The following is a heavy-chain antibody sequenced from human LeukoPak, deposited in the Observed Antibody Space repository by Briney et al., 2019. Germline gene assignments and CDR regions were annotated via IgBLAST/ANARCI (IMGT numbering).Heavy chain of an antibody. Sequence: ASVKVSCKASGYTFTSYYMHWVRQAPGQGLEWMGIINPSGGSTSYAQKFQGRVTMTRDMSTSTVYMELSSLRSEDTAVYYCARDLDYYGSGSYYQEDYWGQGTLVTVSS. J-gene: IGHJ4*02. CDR3: ARDLDYYGSGSYYQEDY. CDR1: GYTFTSYY. D-gene: IGHD3-10*01. CDR2: INPSGGST. V-gene: IGHV1-46*01.